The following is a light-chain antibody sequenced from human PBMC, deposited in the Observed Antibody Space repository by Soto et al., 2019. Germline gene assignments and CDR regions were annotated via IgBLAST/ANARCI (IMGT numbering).Light chain of an antibody. J-gene: IGLJ3*02. V-gene: IGLV7-43*01. CDR1: TGAVTSGHD. Sequence: QTVVTQEPSLTVSPGGTVTLTCASNTGAVTSGHDPNWFQQKPGQAPMSLIYTTSSKHSWTPARFSGSLLGDKAALTLSGVQPEDEAEYYCLLYYGAAQVFGGGTKVTVL. CDR2: TTS. CDR3: LLYYGAAQV.